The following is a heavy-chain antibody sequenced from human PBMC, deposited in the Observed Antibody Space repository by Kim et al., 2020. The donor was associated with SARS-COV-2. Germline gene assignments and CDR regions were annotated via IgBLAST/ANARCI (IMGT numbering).Heavy chain of an antibody. D-gene: IGHD6-13*01. CDR3: SRRGIAAADPSGYYLGY. CDR1: GFTFSSYG. V-gene: IGHV3-33*05. J-gene: IGHJ4*03. Sequence: GGSLRLSCAASGFTFSSYGMHWVRQAPGKGLEWVAVISYDGSNKYYADSVKGRFTISRDNSKNTLYLQMNSLRAEDTAVYYCSRRGIAAADPSGYYLGY. CDR2: ISYDGSNK.